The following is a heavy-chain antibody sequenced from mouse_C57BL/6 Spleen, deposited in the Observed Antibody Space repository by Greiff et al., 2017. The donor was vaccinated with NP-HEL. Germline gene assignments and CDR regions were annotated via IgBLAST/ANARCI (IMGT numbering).Heavy chain of an antibody. D-gene: IGHD2-2*01. J-gene: IGHJ2*01. CDR3: SRFYYGYPDY. CDR1: GYTFTSYW. Sequence: QVQLQQPGAELVKPGASVKLSCKASGYTFTSYWMQWVKQRPGQGLEWIGEIDPSDSYTNYNQKFKGKATLTVDTSSSTAYMQLSSLTSEDAAVYYYSRFYYGYPDYWGQGTTLTVSS. CDR2: IDPSDSYT. V-gene: IGHV1-50*01.